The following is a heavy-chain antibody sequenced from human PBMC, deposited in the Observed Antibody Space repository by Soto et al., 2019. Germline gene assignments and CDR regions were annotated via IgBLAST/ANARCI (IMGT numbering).Heavy chain of an antibody. V-gene: IGHV4-34*01. CDR1: GGSFNGYY. J-gene: IGHJ4*02. D-gene: IGHD4-17*01. CDR3: ACQRPTVTTFDY. Sequence: QVQLRQWGAGLVKPSETLSLTCAVYGGSFNGYYWNWIRQPPGKGLEWIGEINHSGSTNYNPSRKIRVSLSVDTYQNQFSLRLSAVTAADTAVYYCACQRPTVTTFDYWGQGTLVTVSS. CDR2: INHSGST.